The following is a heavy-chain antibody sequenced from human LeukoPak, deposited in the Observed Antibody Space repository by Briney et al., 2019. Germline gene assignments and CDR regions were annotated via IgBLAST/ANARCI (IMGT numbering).Heavy chain of an antibody. CDR2: INHSGST. CDR3: ARRTTVTIPFGY. J-gene: IGHJ4*02. Sequence: SETLSLTCAVYGGSFSGYYWSWIRQPPGKGLEWIGEINHSGSTNYNPSLKSRVTMSVDKSKNQFSLKLSSVTAADTAVCYCARRTTVTIPFGYWGQGTLVTVSS. CDR1: GGSFSGYY. V-gene: IGHV4-34*01. D-gene: IGHD4-11*01.